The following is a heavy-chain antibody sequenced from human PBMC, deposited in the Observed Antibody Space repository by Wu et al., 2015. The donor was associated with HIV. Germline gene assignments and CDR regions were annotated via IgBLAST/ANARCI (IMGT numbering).Heavy chain of an antibody. Sequence: QVQLVQSGAEVKKPGSSVKVSCKASGGTFSSYVISWVRQAPGQGLEWMGGIIPMFATANYAQKFQARVTITTDESTGTAYMELSSLRFEDTAVYYCARTIHGTFYYDTSGYYPWLTSTTNAMDVWGQGTTGHRLL. CDR3: ARTIHGTFYYDTSGYYPWLTSTTNAMDV. V-gene: IGHV1-69*05. D-gene: IGHD3-22*01. J-gene: IGHJ6*02. CDR1: GGTFSSYV. CDR2: IIPMFATA.